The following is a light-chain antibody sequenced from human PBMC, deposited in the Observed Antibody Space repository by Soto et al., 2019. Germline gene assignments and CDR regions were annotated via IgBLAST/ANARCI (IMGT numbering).Light chain of an antibody. CDR1: SSDVGGYNY. CDR2: EVS. Sequence: QSALTQPPSASGSPGQSVTISCIGTSSDVGGYNYVSWYQQHPGKAPKLMIYEVSKRPSGVPDRFSGSKSGNTASLTVSGLQAEDEADYYCSSYAGSLYVFGTGTKVTVL. V-gene: IGLV2-8*01. CDR3: SSYAGSLYV. J-gene: IGLJ1*01.